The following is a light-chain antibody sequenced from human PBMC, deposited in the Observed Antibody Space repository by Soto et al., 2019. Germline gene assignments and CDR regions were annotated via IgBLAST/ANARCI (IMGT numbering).Light chain of an antibody. CDR3: QQYNNWPT. J-gene: IGKJ1*01. V-gene: IGKV3-15*01. Sequence: EIVLTHSPGTLSFSPGEIATLSCRASQSVSSSYLAWYQQKPGQAPRLLIYGASTRATGIPARFSGSGSGTEFTLTISSLQSEDFAVYYCQQYNNWPTFGQGTKVDIK. CDR1: QSVSSSY. CDR2: GAS.